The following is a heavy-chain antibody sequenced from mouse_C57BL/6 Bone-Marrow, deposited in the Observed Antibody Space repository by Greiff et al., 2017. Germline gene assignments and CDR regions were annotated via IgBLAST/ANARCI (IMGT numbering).Heavy chain of an antibody. D-gene: IGHD3-2*02. CDR1: GYTFTSYT. CDR2: INPSSGYT. CDR3: AGQLRQGFDY. V-gene: IGHV1-4*01. J-gene: IGHJ2*01. Sequence: QVQLQQSGAELARPGASVKMSCKASGYTFTSYTMHWVKQRPGQGLEWIGYINPSSGYTKYNQKFKDKATLTADKSSSTAYMQLSSLTSEDSAVYYCAGQLRQGFDYWGQGTTLTVSS.